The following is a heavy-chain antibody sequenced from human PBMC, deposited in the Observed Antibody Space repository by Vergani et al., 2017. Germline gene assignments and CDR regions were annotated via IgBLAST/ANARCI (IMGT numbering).Heavy chain of an antibody. D-gene: IGHD3-22*01. V-gene: IGHV3-11*01. J-gene: IGHJ3*02. CDR3: ARARSDGYYDSSGYYYDAFDI. CDR1: GFTFSDYY. Sequence: QVQLVESGGGLVKPGGSLRLSCAASGFTFSDYYMSWIRQAPGKGLEWVSYISSSGSTIYYADSVKGRFTISRDNAKNSLYLQMNSLRAEDTAVYYCARARSDGYYDSSGYYYDAFDIWGQGTMVTVSS. CDR2: ISSSGSTI.